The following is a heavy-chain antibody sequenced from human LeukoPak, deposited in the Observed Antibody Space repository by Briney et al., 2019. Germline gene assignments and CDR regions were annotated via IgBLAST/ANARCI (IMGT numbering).Heavy chain of an antibody. V-gene: IGHV1-69*13. J-gene: IGHJ4*02. CDR3: ARAGGGTKSRPLDY. CDR2: IIPIFGTT. D-gene: IGHD3-16*01. CDR1: GGTFSSYT. Sequence: SVKVSCKASGGTFSSYTISWGRQPPGQGLEWMGGIIPIFGTTNYAQKFQGRVTITADESTSTAYMELSSLRSEDTAVYFCARAGGGTKSRPLDYWGQGTLVTVSS.